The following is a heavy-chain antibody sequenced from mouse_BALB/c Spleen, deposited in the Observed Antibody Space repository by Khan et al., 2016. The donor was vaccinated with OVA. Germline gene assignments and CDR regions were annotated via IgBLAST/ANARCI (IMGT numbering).Heavy chain of an antibody. CDR3: ARTARIKY. CDR1: GYSITSGYG. V-gene: IGHV3-1*02. J-gene: IGHJ2*01. D-gene: IGHD1-2*01. CDR2: IRYSGST. Sequence: EVQLQESGPGLVKPSPSLYLTCTVTGYSITSGYGWNWIRQFPGNQLEWMGYIRYSGSTNYNPYLKSRITITRDTSKNQFFLQLNSVATEDTATYYCARTARIKYWGQGTTLTVSS.